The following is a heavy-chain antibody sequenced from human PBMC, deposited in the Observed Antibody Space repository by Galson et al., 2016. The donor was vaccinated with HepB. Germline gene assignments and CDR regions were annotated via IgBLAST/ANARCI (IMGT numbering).Heavy chain of an antibody. V-gene: IGHV3-11*06. CDR3: ARDSVLRYFGWFWGPGGRFDP. CDR2: IGSGYT. Sequence: SLRLSCAASGFTFSDYYMSWIRQAPGKGLEWVSYIGSGYTHYADSVKGRFTISRDNAKNSLYLQLNSLRADDMAVYYCARDSVLRYFGWFWGPGGRFDPWGQGSLVTVSS. D-gene: IGHD3-9*01. J-gene: IGHJ5*02. CDR1: GFTFSDYY.